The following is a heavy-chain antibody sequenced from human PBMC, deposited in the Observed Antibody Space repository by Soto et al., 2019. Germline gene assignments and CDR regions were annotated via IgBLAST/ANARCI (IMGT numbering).Heavy chain of an antibody. J-gene: IGHJ3*02. V-gene: IGHV3-33*01. CDR1: GFTFSRYG. CDR3: ARLYCSSPSCYSVGAFEI. D-gene: IGHD2-2*01. CDR2: IWFDGSDK. Sequence: GVSLRLSFSASGFTFSRYGMHWVRPAPGKGLEWVALIWFDGSDKYYADSVKGRFTMSRDNSKNTVYLQMNSLRAEDTAMYYCARLYCSSPSCYSVGAFEIRGQGTRVTVS.